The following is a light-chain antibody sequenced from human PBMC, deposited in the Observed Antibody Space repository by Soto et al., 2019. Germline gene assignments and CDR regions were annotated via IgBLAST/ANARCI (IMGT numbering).Light chain of an antibody. CDR1: QSVDSK. CDR2: DAS. CDR3: QQYKSWPPIT. Sequence: EIVMTPSPATLSVSPGERATLSCRASQSVDSKLAWYQQKPGQAPRLLIYDASTRATGFPARFSGSGSGTEFTLTISSLQSEDFAVYYCQQYKSWPPITFGQGTRLEIK. J-gene: IGKJ5*01. V-gene: IGKV3-15*01.